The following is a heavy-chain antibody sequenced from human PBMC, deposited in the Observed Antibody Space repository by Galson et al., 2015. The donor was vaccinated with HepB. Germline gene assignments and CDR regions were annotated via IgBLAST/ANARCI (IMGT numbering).Heavy chain of an antibody. CDR1: GFTFSNAW. CDR2: IERKTDGGTT. D-gene: IGHD1-20*01. J-gene: IGHJ4*02. Sequence: SLRLSCAASGFTFSNAWMSWVRQAPGKGLEWVGRIERKTDGGTTDYAAPVKGRFTISRDDSKNTLFLQMNSLKTDDTAVYHCTTAGLTGRYFDYWGQGTLVTVSS. V-gene: IGHV3-15*04. CDR3: TTAGLTGRYFDY.